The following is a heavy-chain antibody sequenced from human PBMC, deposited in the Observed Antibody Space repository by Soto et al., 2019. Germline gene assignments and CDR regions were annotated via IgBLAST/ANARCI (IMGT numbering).Heavy chain of an antibody. CDR1: GFTFSSYG. V-gene: IGHV3-33*01. D-gene: IGHD3-10*01. J-gene: IGHJ4*02. Sequence: QVQLVESGGGVVQPGRSPRLSCAASGFTFSSYGMHWVRQAPGKGLEWVAIIWSDGSNKYYSDSVKGRFTISRDNSKNTLYLQINSLRAEDTAVYYCARNQGYYGSGRSSFDYWGQGTLVTVSS. CDR2: IWSDGSNK. CDR3: ARNQGYYGSGRSSFDY.